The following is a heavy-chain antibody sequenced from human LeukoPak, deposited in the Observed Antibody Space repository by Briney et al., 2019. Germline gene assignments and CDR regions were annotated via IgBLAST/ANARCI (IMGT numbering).Heavy chain of an antibody. V-gene: IGHV1-2*02. CDR1: GYTFIGYY. D-gene: IGHD1-1*01. J-gene: IGHJ4*02. CDR3: ASGPTLGTTHPYFDY. Sequence: ASVKVSCKESGYTFIGYYIHGLRQAPGQGLEWMGWINPSNGGTNYAQRFQGRVAMTRDTSISTAYMEMSRLTFDDTAVYYCASGPTLGTTHPYFDYWGQGTLVTVSS. CDR2: INPSNGGT.